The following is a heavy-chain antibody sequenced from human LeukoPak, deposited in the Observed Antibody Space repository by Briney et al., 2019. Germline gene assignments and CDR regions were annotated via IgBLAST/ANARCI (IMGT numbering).Heavy chain of an antibody. CDR2: VIPIFGTA. V-gene: IGHV1-69*13. CDR1: GGTFSSYA. D-gene: IGHD2-21*02. Sequence: SVKVSCKASGGTFSSYAISWVRQAPGQGLEWMGGVIPIFGTANYAQKFQGRVTITADESTSTAYMELSSLRSEDTAVYYCARTVTAYSWWFDPWGQGTLVTVSS. J-gene: IGHJ5*02. CDR3: ARTVTAYSWWFDP.